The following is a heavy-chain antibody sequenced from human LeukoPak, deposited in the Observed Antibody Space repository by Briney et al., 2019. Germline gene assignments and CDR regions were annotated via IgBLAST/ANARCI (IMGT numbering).Heavy chain of an antibody. D-gene: IGHD2/OR15-2a*01. J-gene: IGHJ4*02. V-gene: IGHV4-34*01. CDR1: GGSSSGYY. CDR2: INHSGST. Sequence: SETLSLTCAVYGGSSSGYYWSWIRQPPGKGLEWIGEINHSGSTNYNPSLKSRVTISVDTSKNQFSLKLSSVTAADTAVYYYARGYLYYFDYWGQGTLVTVSS. CDR3: ARGYLYYFDY.